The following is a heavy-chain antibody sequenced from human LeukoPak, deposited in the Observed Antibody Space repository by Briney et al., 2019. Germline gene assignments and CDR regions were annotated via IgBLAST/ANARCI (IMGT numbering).Heavy chain of an antibody. Sequence: SETLSLTCTVSGGSVSSSSYYWSWIRQPPGKGLECIGYIYYSGSTNYNPSLKSRVTISVDTSKNQFSLKLSSVTAADTAVYYCERGSYYRDYFDYWGQGTLVTVSS. V-gene: IGHV4-61*01. J-gene: IGHJ4*02. CDR2: IYYSGST. D-gene: IGHD3-10*01. CDR3: ERGSYYRDYFDY. CDR1: GGSVSSSSYY.